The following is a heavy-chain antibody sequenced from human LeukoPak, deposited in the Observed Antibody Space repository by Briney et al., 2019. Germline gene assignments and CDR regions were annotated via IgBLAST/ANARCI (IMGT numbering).Heavy chain of an antibody. CDR2: ISYDGSNK. Sequence: PGGSLRLSCAASGFTFSSYGMHWVRQAPGKGLEWVAVISYDGSNKYYADSVKGRFTISRDNSKNTLYLQMNSLRAEDTAVYYCARGGYCSSTSCYGSQYYYYGMDVWGKGTTVTVSS. D-gene: IGHD2-2*03. J-gene: IGHJ6*04. CDR3: ARGGYCSSTSCYGSQYYYYGMDV. CDR1: GFTFSSYG. V-gene: IGHV3-30*03.